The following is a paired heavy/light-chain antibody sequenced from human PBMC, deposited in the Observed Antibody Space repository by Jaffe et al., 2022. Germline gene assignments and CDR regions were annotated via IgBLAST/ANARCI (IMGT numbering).Light chain of an antibody. V-gene: IGKV4-1*01. Sequence: DIVVTQSPDSLAVSLGERATIKCKCSQTVFYNPNKKNYLAWYQQKPGQPPKLLIYWASTRESGVPDRFSGSGSGTDFTLTISSLQAEDVAVYYCHQYHTTPQTFGQGTKVEVK. J-gene: IGKJ1*01. CDR3: HQYHTTPQT. CDR2: WAS. CDR1: QTVFYNPNKKNY.
Heavy chain of an antibody. V-gene: IGHV6-1*01. J-gene: IGHJ5*02. CDR1: GDSVSSNSAA. D-gene: IGHD1-20*01. CDR3: ARNSYNSGTGRDWLDP. Sequence: QVQLQQSGPRLVRSSQTLSLTCAISGDSVSSNSAAWNWIRQSPSRGLEWLGRTYYRSKWYYDYAVSVESRISINPDTSKNQFSLQMSSVTPEDTAVYFCARNSYNSGTGRDWLDPWGQGILVTVSS. CDR2: TYYRSKWYY.